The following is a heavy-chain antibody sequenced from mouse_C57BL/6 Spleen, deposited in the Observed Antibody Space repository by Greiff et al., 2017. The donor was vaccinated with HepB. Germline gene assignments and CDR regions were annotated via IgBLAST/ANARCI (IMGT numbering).Heavy chain of an antibody. Sequence: EVQVVESGPGLVKPSQSLSLTCSVTGYSITSGYYWNWIRQFPGNKLEWMGYISYDGSNNYNPSLKNRISITRDTSKNQFFLKLNSVTTEDTATYYCAREGAGSRGYWGQGTTLTVSS. CDR2: ISYDGSN. V-gene: IGHV3-6*01. D-gene: IGHD1-1*01. J-gene: IGHJ2*01. CDR3: AREGAGSRGY. CDR1: GYSITSGYY.